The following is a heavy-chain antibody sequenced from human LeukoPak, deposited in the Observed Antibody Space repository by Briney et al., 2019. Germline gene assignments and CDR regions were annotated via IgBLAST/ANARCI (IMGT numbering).Heavy chain of an antibody. CDR1: GFTFSSYA. Sequence: GGSLRLSCAASGFTFSSYAMSWVRQAPGKGLEWVSAISGSGGSTYYADSVKGRFTISRDNSKNTLYLQMNSLRAEDTAVYYCARLREPYEYYYYGMDVWGQGTTVTVSS. CDR2: ISGSGGST. CDR3: ARLREPYEYYYYGMDV. D-gene: IGHD1-26*01. J-gene: IGHJ6*02. V-gene: IGHV3-23*01.